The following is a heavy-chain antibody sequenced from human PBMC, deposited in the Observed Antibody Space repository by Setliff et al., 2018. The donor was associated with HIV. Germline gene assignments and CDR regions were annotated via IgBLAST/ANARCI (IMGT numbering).Heavy chain of an antibody. CDR2: INPNSGGT. D-gene: IGHD6-19*01. V-gene: IGHV1-2*02. CDR1: GYTFTGYY. J-gene: IGHJ3*02. Sequence: ASVKVSCKASGYTFTGYYMHWVRQAPGQGLEWMGWINPNSGGTNYAQKLQGRVTMTTDTSTSTAYMELRSLRSDDTAVYYCARDSEPGIAVAGADAFDIWGQGTMVT. CDR3: ARDSEPGIAVAGADAFDI.